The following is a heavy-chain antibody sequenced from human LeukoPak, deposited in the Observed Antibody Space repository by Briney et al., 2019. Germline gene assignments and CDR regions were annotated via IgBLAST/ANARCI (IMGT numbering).Heavy chain of an antibody. Sequence: PSETLSLTCSVSADSVSSGSYYWSWIRQPGRNGLEWIGRIYNSGSTNYNSFLKSRVTISADTSKNQLSLSLSSVTAADTAVYYCARVPLYIGIGHAFDIWGQGTSVTVSS. J-gene: IGHJ3*02. D-gene: IGHD1-14*01. CDR3: ARVPLYIGIGHAFDI. V-gene: IGHV4-61*02. CDR1: ADSVSSGSYY. CDR2: IYNSGST.